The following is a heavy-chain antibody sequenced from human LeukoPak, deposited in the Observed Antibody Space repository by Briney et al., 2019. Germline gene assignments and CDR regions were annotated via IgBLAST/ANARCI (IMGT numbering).Heavy chain of an antibody. D-gene: IGHD2/OR15-2a*01. CDR1: GDSVSSNSVA. V-gene: IGHV6-1*01. CDR3: ARKLSGAFDI. Sequence: SQTLSLTCAISGDSVSSNSVAWNWIRQSPSRGLEWLGRTYYRSKWYNDYAVSVKGRVTINPDTSKNQFSLEVNSVTPEDTAVYYCARKLSGAFDIWGQGTMVTVSS. J-gene: IGHJ3*02. CDR2: TYYRSKWYN.